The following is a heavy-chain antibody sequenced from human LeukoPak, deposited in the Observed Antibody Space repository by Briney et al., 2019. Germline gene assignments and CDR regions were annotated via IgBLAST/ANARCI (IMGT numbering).Heavy chain of an antibody. Sequence: GGSLRLSCAASGFTFSNAWMSWVRQAPGKGLEWVGRIKSKTDGGTTDYAAPVKGRFTISRDNSKNTLYLQMNSLGTEDSAIYYCAKGGGSSGYYTHLDSWGQGTLVTVSS. CDR3: AKGGGSSGYYTHLDS. J-gene: IGHJ4*02. V-gene: IGHV3-15*01. D-gene: IGHD3-3*01. CDR2: IKSKTDGGTT. CDR1: GFTFSNAW.